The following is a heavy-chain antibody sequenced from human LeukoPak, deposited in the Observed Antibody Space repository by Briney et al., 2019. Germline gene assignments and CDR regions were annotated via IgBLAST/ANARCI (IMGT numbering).Heavy chain of an antibody. V-gene: IGHV4-4*07. CDR3: ARGTKRGYRVYYFDY. Sequence: PSETLSLTCTVSGGSISSYYWTWIRQPAGKGLEWIGRIYTTGSTNYNPSLNSRVTMSVDTSKNQFSLKLSSVTAADTAVYYCARGTKRGYRVYYFDYWGQGTLVTVS. CDR2: IYTTGST. CDR1: GGSISSYY. J-gene: IGHJ4*02. D-gene: IGHD5-18*01.